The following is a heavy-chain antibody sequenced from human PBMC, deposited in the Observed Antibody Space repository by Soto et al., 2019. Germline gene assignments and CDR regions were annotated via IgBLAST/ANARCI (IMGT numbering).Heavy chain of an antibody. CDR2: IWYDGSNK. J-gene: IGHJ4*02. Sequence: QVQLVESGGGVVQPGRSLRLSCAASGFTFSSYGMHWVRQAPGKGLEWVAVIWYDGSNKYYADSVKGRFTISRDNSKNTLYLQMNSLRAEXTXVXXCAXXXXXXXXXXXGHDYWGQGTLVTVSS. CDR1: GFTFSSYG. V-gene: IGHV3-33*01. CDR3: AXXXXXXXXXXXGHDY.